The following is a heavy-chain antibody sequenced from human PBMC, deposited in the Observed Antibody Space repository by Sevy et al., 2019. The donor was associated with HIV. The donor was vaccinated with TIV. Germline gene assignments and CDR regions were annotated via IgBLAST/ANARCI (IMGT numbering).Heavy chain of an antibody. CDR2: IIPIFGTA. CDR1: GGTFSSYA. CDR3: AAYLGYCSGGSCYTHPFDY. J-gene: IGHJ4*02. Sequence: SVKVSCKASGGTFSSYAISWVRQAPGQGLEWMGGIIPIFGTANYARKFQGRVTITADESTSTAYMELSSLRSEDTAGYYCAAYLGYCSGGSCYTHPFDYWGQGTLVTVSS. D-gene: IGHD2-15*01. V-gene: IGHV1-69*13.